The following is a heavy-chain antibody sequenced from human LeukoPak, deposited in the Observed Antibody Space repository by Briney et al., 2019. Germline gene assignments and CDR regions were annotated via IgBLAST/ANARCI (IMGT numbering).Heavy chain of an antibody. J-gene: IGHJ4*02. CDR3: TKDSTYHYDSSAYYLFDY. CDR1: GFSFSSYG. Sequence: GGSLRLSCAASGFSFSSYGMHWLRQAPGRGLEGVAFIRFDGSDKYYADSVKGRFTISRDTSKNTLILQLNSLRAEHTADYYCTKDSTYHYDSSAYYLFDYWGQRTLVTVSS. V-gene: IGHV3-30*02. CDR2: IRFDGSDK. D-gene: IGHD3-22*01.